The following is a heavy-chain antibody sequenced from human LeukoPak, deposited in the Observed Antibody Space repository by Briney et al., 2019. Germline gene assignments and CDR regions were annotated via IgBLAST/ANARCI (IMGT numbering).Heavy chain of an antibody. V-gene: IGHV3-30*04. CDR1: GFTFSSYA. Sequence: GGSLRLSCAASGFTFSSYAMHWVRQAPGKGLEWVAVISYDGSNKYYADSVKGRFTISRDNSKNTLYLQMNSLRVEDTAVYYCAKGGPPTGASPRPWDFNHWGQGALVTVSS. J-gene: IGHJ4*02. CDR3: AKGGPPTGASPRPWDFNH. D-gene: IGHD1-26*01. CDR2: ISYDGSNK.